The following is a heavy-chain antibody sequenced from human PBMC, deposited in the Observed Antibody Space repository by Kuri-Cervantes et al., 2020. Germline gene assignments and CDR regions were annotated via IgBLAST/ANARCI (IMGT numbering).Heavy chain of an antibody. CDR3: ARDETSVTTSNWYFDL. D-gene: IGHD4-17*01. CDR2: IYYSGST. J-gene: IGHJ2*01. V-gene: IGHV4-59*01. CDR1: GGSISSYY. Sequence: SETLSLTCTVSGGSISSYYWSWIRQPPGKGLEWIGYIYYSGSTNYNPSLKSRVTISVDTSKNQFSLKLSSVTAADTAVYYCARDETSVTTSNWYFDLWGRGTLVTVSS.